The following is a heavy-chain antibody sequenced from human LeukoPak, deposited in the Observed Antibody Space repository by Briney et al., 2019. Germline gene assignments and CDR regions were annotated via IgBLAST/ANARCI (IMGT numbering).Heavy chain of an antibody. Sequence: VASVKVSCKASGGTFSSYAISWVRQAPGQGLEWMGRIIPILGIANYAQKFQGRVTITADKSTSTAYMELSSLRSDDTAVYYCARAPDTAMVINYWGQGTLVTVSS. CDR1: GGTFSSYA. CDR3: ARAPDTAMVINY. J-gene: IGHJ4*02. D-gene: IGHD5-18*01. CDR2: IIPILGIA. V-gene: IGHV1-69*04.